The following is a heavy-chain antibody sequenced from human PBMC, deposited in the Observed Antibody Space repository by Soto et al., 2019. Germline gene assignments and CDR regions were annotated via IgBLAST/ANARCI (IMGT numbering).Heavy chain of an antibody. CDR3: ARSAGWYAVHS. CDR2: VFHTGTT. CDR1: GDSASSPYY. J-gene: IGHJ4*02. Sequence: QVQLQESGPGLVKPSGTLSLTCAVSGDSASSPYYWCWVRQPPGKGLEWIGEVFHTGTTSYNPSLRSRVTISMDKSNNQFSLDLRSVTAADTAVYYCARSAGWYAVHSWGPGTLVIVSS. D-gene: IGHD6-19*01. V-gene: IGHV4-4*02.